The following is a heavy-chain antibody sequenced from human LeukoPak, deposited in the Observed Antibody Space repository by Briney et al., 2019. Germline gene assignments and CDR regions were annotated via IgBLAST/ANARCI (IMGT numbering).Heavy chain of an antibody. V-gene: IGHV3-7*01. D-gene: IGHD3-3*01. CDR1: GFTFSSYS. J-gene: IGHJ4*02. Sequence: GGSLRLSCAASGFTFSSYSINWVRQAPGKGLEWVANIKPDGSEKYYVDSVKGRFTISRDNAKNSLYLQMNSLRAEDTAVYYCAREFSNDYWGQGTLVTVSS. CDR2: IKPDGSEK. CDR3: AREFSNDY.